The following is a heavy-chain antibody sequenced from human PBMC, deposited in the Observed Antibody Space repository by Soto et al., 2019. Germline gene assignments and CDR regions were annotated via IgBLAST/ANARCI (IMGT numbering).Heavy chain of an antibody. Sequence: QVRLVQSGTEVKKPGASVKVSCMVSGYSFSNFDINWVRQATGQGLEWMGWMSPKNGDVGYAQKFQGRVTMTSNNSINTAYMELNNQRPEDTAVYYCVRPWRYWGQGSPVTV. J-gene: IGHJ4*02. CDR2: MSPKNGDV. CDR1: GYSFSNFD. CDR3: VRPWRY. V-gene: IGHV1-8*02. D-gene: IGHD3-3*01.